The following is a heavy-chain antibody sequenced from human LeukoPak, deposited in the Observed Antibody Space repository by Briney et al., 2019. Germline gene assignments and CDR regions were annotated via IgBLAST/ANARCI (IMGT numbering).Heavy chain of an antibody. V-gene: IGHV4-4*07. D-gene: IGHD1-26*01. CDR2: IYTTGAT. CDR3: ARQGYTASYYFLDY. J-gene: IGHJ4*02. CDR1: GGSIRSYF. Sequence: KPSETLSLTCTVSGGSIRSYFWGWVRQPAGKGLEWIGRIYTTGATFYNPSLKTRLTMSIDTSKNQFSLRLTSVVAADTAVYYCARQGYTASYYFLDYWSQGTLVTVSS.